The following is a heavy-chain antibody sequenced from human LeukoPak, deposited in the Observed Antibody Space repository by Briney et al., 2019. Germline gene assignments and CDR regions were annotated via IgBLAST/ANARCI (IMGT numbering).Heavy chain of an antibody. Sequence: SQTLSLTCAISGDSVSSNSAAWNWIRQSPSRGLEWLGRTYYRSKWYNDYAVSVKSRITINPDTSKNQFALKLRSVTASDTAVYYCTRERDYSYYFDYWGQGVLVTVSS. CDR2: TYYRSKWYN. CDR1: GDSVSSNSAA. D-gene: IGHD4-17*01. V-gene: IGHV6-1*01. CDR3: TRERDYSYYFDY. J-gene: IGHJ4*02.